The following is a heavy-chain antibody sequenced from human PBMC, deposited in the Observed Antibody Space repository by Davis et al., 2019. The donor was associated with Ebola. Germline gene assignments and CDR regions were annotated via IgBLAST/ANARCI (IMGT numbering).Heavy chain of an antibody. V-gene: IGHV4-59*01. CDR1: GDSMSNFY. D-gene: IGHD3-10*01. Sequence: MPSETLSLTCTVSGDSMSNFYWNWILQPPGKGLEWIGYISYSGSTNYNPSLKSRVTISVETSKNQFSLKLSSVTAADTAVYYCARWLYFGSGPQNSYGMDLWGHGTTVTVSS. CDR2: ISYSGST. CDR3: ARWLYFGSGPQNSYGMDL. J-gene: IGHJ6*02.